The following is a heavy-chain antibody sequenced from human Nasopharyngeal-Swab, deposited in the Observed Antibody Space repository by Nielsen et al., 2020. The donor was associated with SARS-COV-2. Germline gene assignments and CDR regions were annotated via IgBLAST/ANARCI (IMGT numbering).Heavy chain of an antibody. D-gene: IGHD3-22*01. J-gene: IGHJ6*02. CDR3: AKEDDSSGGGMDV. Sequence: GESLKISCAASGFIFSNYAMTWVRQAPGKGLEWVSVISGSGGISHYADSVKGRFTISRDNSKNTMYLEMNSLRVEDTAVYYCAKEDDSSGGGMDVWGQGTTVSVSS. CDR2: ISGSGGIS. V-gene: IGHV3-23*01. CDR1: GFIFSNYA.